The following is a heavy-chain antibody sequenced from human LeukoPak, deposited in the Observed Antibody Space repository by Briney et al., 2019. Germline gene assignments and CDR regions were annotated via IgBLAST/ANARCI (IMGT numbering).Heavy chain of an antibody. CDR3: ARDLEGMTTTAGWFDP. J-gene: IGHJ5*02. V-gene: IGHV3-30-3*01. Sequence: GGSLRLSCAASGFTFSSYAMHWVRQAPGKGLEWVAVISYDGSNKYYADSVKGRFTISRDNSKNTLYLQMNSLRAEDTAVYYCARDLEGMTTTAGWFDPWGQGTLVTVSS. D-gene: IGHD4-11*01. CDR2: ISYDGSNK. CDR1: GFTFSSYA.